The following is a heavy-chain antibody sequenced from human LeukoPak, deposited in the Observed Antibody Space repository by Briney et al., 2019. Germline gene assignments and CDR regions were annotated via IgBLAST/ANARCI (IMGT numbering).Heavy chain of an antibody. V-gene: IGHV3-7*01. CDR2: IKQDGSEK. J-gene: IGHJ5*02. CDR1: GFTFSSYS. D-gene: IGHD6-19*01. Sequence: GGSLRLSCAASGFTFSSYSMSWVRQAPGKGLEWVANIKQDGSEKYYVDSVKGRFTISRDNAKNSLYLQMNSLRAEDTAVYYCARSRLVNWFDPWGQGTLVTVSS. CDR3: ARSRLVNWFDP.